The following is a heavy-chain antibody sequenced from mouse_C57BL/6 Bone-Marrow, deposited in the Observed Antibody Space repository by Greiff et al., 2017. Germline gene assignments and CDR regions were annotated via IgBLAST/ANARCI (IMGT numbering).Heavy chain of an antibody. V-gene: IGHV5-16*01. J-gene: IGHJ2*01. CDR1: GFTFSDYY. CDR2: INYDGSST. CDR3: ARDNYYAACDY. D-gene: IGHD1-1*01. Sequence: EVMLVESEGGLVQPGSSMKLSCTASGFTFSDYYMAWVRQVPEKGLEWVANINYDGSSTYYLDSLKSRFIISRDNAKNILYLQMSSLKSEDTATYYCARDNYYAACDYWGQGTTLTVSS.